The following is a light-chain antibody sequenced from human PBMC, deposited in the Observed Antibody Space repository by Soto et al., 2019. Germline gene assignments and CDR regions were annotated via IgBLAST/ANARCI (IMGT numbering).Light chain of an antibody. CDR2: AAS. J-gene: IGKJ4*01. V-gene: IGKV1-9*01. CDR1: QGISNY. Sequence: DIQLTQSPSFLSASVGDRVTITCRASQGISNYLAWYQRKPGKAPKLLIYAASTLQSGVPSRFSGSGSGTEFTLTISILQPEDVETYYCQQLNRYPITFGGENKVEIK. CDR3: QQLNRYPIT.